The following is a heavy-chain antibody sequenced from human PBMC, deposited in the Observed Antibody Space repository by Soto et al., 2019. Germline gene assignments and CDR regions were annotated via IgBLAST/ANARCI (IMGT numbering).Heavy chain of an antibody. CDR2: ISWNSGSI. CDR3: AKVRSLFGAYFDY. V-gene: IGHV3-9*01. Sequence: EVQLVESGGGLVQPGRSLRLSCAASGFTFDDYAMHWVRQAPGKGLEWVSGISWNSGSIGYADSVKGRFTISRDNAKNSLYLQMNSLRAEDTALYYCAKVRSLFGAYFDYWGQGTLVTVSS. CDR1: GFTFDDYA. D-gene: IGHD2-15*01. J-gene: IGHJ4*02.